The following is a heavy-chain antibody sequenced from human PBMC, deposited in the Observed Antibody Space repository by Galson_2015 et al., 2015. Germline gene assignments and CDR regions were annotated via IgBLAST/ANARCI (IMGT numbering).Heavy chain of an antibody. CDR2: IWYDGSNK. CDR1: GFTFSSYG. CDR3: ARVHHLVNAVHGYYYYGMDV. J-gene: IGHJ6*02. V-gene: IGHV3-33*01. Sequence: SLRLSCAASGFTFSSYGMNWVRQAPGKGLEWVAVIWYDGSNKYYADSVKGRFTISRDNSKNTLYLQMNSLRAEDTAVYYCARVHHLVNAVHGYYYYGMDVWVQGTTFTVSS. D-gene: IGHD4-23*01.